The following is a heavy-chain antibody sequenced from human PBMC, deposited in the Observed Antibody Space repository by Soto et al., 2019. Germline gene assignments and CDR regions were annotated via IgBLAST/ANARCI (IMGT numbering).Heavy chain of an antibody. CDR2: IYYRGTT. D-gene: IGHD2-2*01. V-gene: IGHV4-59*11. J-gene: IGHJ4*02. CDR3: ARGGGSPYHDHEFDY. Sequence: QVQLQESGPGLVKPSETLSLTCSVSGVSTSNHYWTWIRKPPGQGPEWIGCIYYRGTTNYNASFNSRVTMSVDTSKNQFSLKLTSVTTADTAGYYCARGGGSPYHDHEFDYWGQGILVTVSS. CDR1: GVSTSNHY.